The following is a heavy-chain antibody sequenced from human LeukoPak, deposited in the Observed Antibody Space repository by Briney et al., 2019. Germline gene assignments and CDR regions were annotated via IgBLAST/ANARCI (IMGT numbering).Heavy chain of an antibody. CDR1: GFTFSSYE. CDR2: IKSDGSST. Sequence: GGSLRLSCAASGFTFSSYEMNWVRQAPGKGLVWVSRIKSDGSSTSYADFVKGRFTISRDNAKNSLYLQMNSLRAEDTAVYYCAREYGSGSYYSLGYYMDVWGKGTTVTVSS. D-gene: IGHD3-10*01. CDR3: AREYGSGSYYSLGYYMDV. J-gene: IGHJ6*03. V-gene: IGHV3-74*01.